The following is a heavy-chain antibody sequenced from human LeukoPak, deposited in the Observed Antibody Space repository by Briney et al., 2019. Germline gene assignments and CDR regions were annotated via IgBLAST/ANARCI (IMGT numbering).Heavy chain of an antibody. J-gene: IGHJ4*02. CDR3: ANLASFDY. CDR1: GFTFDDYA. D-gene: IGHD5-12*01. Sequence: GGPLRLSCAASGFTFDDYAMHWVRHAPGKGLEWVSLISGDGGSTYYADSVKGRFTISRDNSKNSLYLQMNSLRTEGTALYYCANLASFDYWGQGTLVTVSS. CDR2: ISGDGGST. V-gene: IGHV3-43*02.